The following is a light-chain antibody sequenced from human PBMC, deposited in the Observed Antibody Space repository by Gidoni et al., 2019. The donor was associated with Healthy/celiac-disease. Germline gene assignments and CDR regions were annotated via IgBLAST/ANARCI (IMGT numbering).Light chain of an antibody. Sequence: DIQMTQSPSSLSASVGDRVTIPCRASQSISSYLNWYQQKPGKAPKLLIYAASSLQSGVPSRFSGSGSGTDFTLTISRLQPEDFATYYCQQSYSTPCSFGQGTKLEIK. V-gene: IGKV1-39*01. J-gene: IGKJ2*04. CDR1: QSISSY. CDR3: QQSYSTPCS. CDR2: AAS.